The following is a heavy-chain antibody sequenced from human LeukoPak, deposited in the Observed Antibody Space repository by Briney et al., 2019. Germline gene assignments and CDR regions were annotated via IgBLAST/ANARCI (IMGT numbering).Heavy chain of an antibody. CDR1: GYTLSDLA. Sequence: ASVKVSCKVSGYTLSDLAMHWVRQAPGKGLEWMGGLHPEDGEAIYAQPLQGRVTMTEDTSIDTAYMELSSLRSDDTAVYYCATRNFGDYGAFDIWGQGTLVTVSS. J-gene: IGHJ3*02. CDR3: ATRNFGDYGAFDI. CDR2: LHPEDGEA. D-gene: IGHD4-17*01. V-gene: IGHV1-24*01.